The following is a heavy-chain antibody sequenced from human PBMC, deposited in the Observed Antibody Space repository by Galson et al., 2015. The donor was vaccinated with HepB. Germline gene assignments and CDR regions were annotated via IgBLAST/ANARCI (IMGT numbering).Heavy chain of an antibody. V-gene: IGHV4-59*01. CDR3: ARVSVAGGVGAFDI. D-gene: IGHD6-19*01. Sequence: ETLSLTCTVSGGSISSYYWSWIRQPPGKGLEWIGYIYYSGSTNYNPSLKSRVTISVDTSKNQFSLKLSSVTAADTAVYYCARVSVAGGVGAFDIWGQGTMVTVSS. CDR2: IYYSGST. CDR1: GGSISSYY. J-gene: IGHJ3*02.